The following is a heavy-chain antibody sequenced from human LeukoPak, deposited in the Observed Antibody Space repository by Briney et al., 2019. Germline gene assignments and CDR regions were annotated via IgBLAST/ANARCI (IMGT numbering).Heavy chain of an antibody. CDR2: INPKSGGT. Sequence: GASVKVSCKTSGYSFTDYYIRWVRQAPGQGLEWLGWINPKSGGTNYAQNFQGRVSMTRDTSISTAYMELSRLRSDDTAVYYCARLTQSPWGQGTLVTVSS. CDR1: GYSFTDYY. J-gene: IGHJ5*02. D-gene: IGHD1-14*01. CDR3: ARLTQSP. V-gene: IGHV1-2*02.